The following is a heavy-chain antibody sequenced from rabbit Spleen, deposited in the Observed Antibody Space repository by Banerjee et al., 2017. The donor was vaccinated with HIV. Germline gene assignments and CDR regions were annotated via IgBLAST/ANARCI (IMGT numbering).Heavy chain of an antibody. CDR3: AKTYTATNGRGYGVLDL. V-gene: IGHV1S45*01. J-gene: IGHJ3*01. CDR1: GFSFSNNY. CDR2: IYGGNGGDI. D-gene: IGHD3-1*01. Sequence: QEQLEESGGDLVKPEGSLTLTCTASGFSFSNNYMCWVRQAPGKGLEWIGCIYGGNGGDIYYASWAKGRFTISKNPSTTVTLQMTSLTAADTATYFCAKTYTATNGRGYGVLDLWGPGTLVTVS.